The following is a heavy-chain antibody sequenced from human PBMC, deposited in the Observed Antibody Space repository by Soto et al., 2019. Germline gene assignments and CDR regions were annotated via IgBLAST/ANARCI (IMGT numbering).Heavy chain of an antibody. J-gene: IGHJ4*02. V-gene: IGHV4-61*01. CDR2: IYFTGNT. CDR3: AKLGVRDRGGPFDY. D-gene: IGHD3-16*01. CDR1: GGSVISGSYF. Sequence: SETLSLTCTVSGGSVISGSYFWIWMRQAPGKGLEWVGHIYFTGNTNYNPSLKRRVNMSVDTSKHQFSQDLSPMTTAVTAVYYAAKLGVRDRGGPFDYWGQGTLVTVSS.